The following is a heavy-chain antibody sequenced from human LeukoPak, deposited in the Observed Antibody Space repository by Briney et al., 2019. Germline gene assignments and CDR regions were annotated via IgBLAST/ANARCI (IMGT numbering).Heavy chain of an antibody. J-gene: IGHJ4*02. CDR2: ISYDGSNK. Sequence: PGRSLRLSCAASGFTFSSYGMHWVRQAPGKGLEWVAVISYDGSNKYYAGSVKGRFTISRDNSKNTLYLQMNSLRAEDTAVYYCAKEYSSSWYVGGLDYWGQGTLVTVSS. CDR1: GFTFSSYG. D-gene: IGHD6-13*01. V-gene: IGHV3-30*18. CDR3: AKEYSSSWYVGGLDY.